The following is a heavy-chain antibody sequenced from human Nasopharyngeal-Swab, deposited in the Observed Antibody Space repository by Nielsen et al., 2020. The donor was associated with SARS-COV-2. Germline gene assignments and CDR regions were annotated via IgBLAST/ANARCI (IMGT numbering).Heavy chain of an antibody. CDR2: IYYSGST. CDR3: ARDKVTVDDYYGMDV. Sequence: WIGRPPGSGPEWIGYIYYSGSTNYSPSLKSRVTISVDTSKNQFSMKLSSVTAADTAVYYCARDKVTVDDYYGMDVWGQGTTVTVSS. J-gene: IGHJ6*02. D-gene: IGHD4-23*01. V-gene: IGHV4-59*01.